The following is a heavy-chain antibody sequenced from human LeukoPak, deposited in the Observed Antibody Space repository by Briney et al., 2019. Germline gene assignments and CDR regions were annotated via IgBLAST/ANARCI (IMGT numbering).Heavy chain of an antibody. CDR3: ALANWGSPIDY. CDR1: GFTFSSYS. V-gene: IGHV3-48*01. CDR2: ISSSSSTI. J-gene: IGHJ4*02. Sequence: GGSLRLSCAASGFTFSSYSMNWVRQAPGKGLEWVSYISSSSSTIYYADSVKGRFTISRDNAKNSLYLQMNSLRAGDTAVYYCALANWGSPIDYWGQGTLVTVSS. D-gene: IGHD7-27*01.